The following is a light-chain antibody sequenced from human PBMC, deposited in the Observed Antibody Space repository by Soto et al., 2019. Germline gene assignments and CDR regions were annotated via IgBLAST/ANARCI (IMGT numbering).Light chain of an antibody. Sequence: DIQMTHSPSSLSASVGDRVTITCRASQSVNTYLHWYQQKAGQAPKLLIYAASNLQSGVPSRFSGRGSGKDFTLTVESLQPEDFATYYPTQGYRNLCTSGQGTKV. CDR1: QSVNTY. CDR3: TQGYRNLCT. CDR2: AAS. J-gene: IGKJ1*01. V-gene: IGKV1-39*01.